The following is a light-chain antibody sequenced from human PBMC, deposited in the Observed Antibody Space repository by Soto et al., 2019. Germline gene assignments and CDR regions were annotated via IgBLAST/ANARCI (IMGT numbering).Light chain of an antibody. J-gene: IGKJ4*01. CDR2: EAS. CDR3: QQYGHSPLT. CDR1: QTLTNIS. Sequence: DIVLTQSPGTLSVSPGERATLSCRASQTLTNISLAWYQQGPGQAPRLLVYEASSRATGISNRFSGSGSGSDFTLTINKLEPGDSAVYYCQQYGHSPLTFVGGNKVEIK. V-gene: IGKV3-20*01.